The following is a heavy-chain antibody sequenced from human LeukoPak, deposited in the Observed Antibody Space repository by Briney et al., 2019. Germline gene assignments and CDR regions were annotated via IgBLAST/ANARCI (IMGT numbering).Heavy chain of an antibody. CDR1: GYTFTSYY. V-gene: IGHV1-46*01. J-gene: IGHJ4*02. CDR3: ARGPPNYDYASPGAY. Sequence: ASVKVSCKASGYTFTSYYMHWVRQAPGQGLEWMGIINPSGGSTSYAQKFQGRVTMTRDTSTSTVYMELSSLRSEDTAVYYCARGPPNYDYASPGAYWGQGTLVTVSS. D-gene: IGHD4-17*01. CDR2: INPSGGST.